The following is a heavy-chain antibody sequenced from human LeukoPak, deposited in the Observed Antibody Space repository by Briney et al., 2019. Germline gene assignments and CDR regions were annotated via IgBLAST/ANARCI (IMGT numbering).Heavy chain of an antibody. V-gene: IGHV3-30*18. D-gene: IGHD6-19*01. Sequence: GRSLRLSCAASGFTFSSYGLHWVRQAPGKGLEWVAVISYDGSNKYYADSVKGRFTISRDNSKNTLYLQMNSLRAEDTAVYYCAKIPIPMYSSGWYYFDYWGQGTLVTVSS. CDR2: ISYDGSNK. J-gene: IGHJ4*02. CDR3: AKIPIPMYSSGWYYFDY. CDR1: GFTFSSYG.